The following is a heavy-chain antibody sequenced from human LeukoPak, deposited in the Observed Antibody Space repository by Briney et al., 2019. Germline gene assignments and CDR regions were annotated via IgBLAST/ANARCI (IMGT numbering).Heavy chain of an antibody. Sequence: PSETLSLTCTVSGGSISSGSYYWSWIRQPAGKGLEWIGRIYTSGSTNYNPSLKSRVTISVDTSKNQFSLKLSSVTAADTAVYYCAREQDYDSSGYYYVLTFDIWGQGTMVTVSS. J-gene: IGHJ3*02. CDR3: AREQDYDSSGYYYVLTFDI. CDR2: IYTSGST. CDR1: GGSISSGSYY. D-gene: IGHD3-22*01. V-gene: IGHV4-61*02.